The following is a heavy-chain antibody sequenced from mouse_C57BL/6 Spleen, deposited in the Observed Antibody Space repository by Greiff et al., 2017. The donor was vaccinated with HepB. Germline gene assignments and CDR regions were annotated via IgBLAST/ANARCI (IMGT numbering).Heavy chain of an antibody. D-gene: IGHD3-1*01. V-gene: IGHV1-26*01. J-gene: IGHJ2*01. Sequence: EVQLQQSGPELVKPGASVKISCKASGYTFTDYYMNWVKQSHGKSLEWIGDINPNNGGTSYNQKFKGKATLTVDKSSSTAYMELRSLTSEDSAVYYCARSGGSRWWGQGTTLTVSS. CDR2: INPNNGGT. CDR3: ARSGGSRW. CDR1: GYTFTDYY.